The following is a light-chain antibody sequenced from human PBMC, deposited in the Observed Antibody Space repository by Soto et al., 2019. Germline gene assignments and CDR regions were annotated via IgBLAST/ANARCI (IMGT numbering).Light chain of an antibody. V-gene: IGKV3-15*01. CDR1: QSISPN. CDR3: QQYENWPPYN. Sequence: TQSPDTLSSSLGEIVTLSCKASQSISPNLAGYQQRPGQAPKLLIHRASIRATGVPARFIGSGFGTEFTLTITRLQSEDFAVYYCQQYENWPPYNFGQGTKLEI. CDR2: RAS. J-gene: IGKJ2*01.